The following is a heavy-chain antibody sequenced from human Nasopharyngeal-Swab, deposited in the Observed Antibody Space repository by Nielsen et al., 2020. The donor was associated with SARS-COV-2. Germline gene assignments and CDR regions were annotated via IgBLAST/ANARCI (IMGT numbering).Heavy chain of an antibody. J-gene: IGHJ5*02. CDR1: GGSISSGSYY. Sequence: SETLSLTCTVSGGSISSGSYYWSWIRQPAGKGLEWIGRIYTSGSTNYNPSLKSRVTISVDTSKNQFSLKLSSVTAADTAVYYCARGCYDILTGLLWFDPWGQGTLVTVSS. CDR3: ARGCYDILTGLLWFDP. V-gene: IGHV4-61*02. CDR2: IYTSGST. D-gene: IGHD3-9*01.